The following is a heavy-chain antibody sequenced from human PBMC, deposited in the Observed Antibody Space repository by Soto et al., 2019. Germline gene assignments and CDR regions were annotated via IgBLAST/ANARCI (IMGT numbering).Heavy chain of an antibody. V-gene: IGHV4-31*03. J-gene: IGHJ5*02. Sequence: SETLSLTCTVSGGSISSGGYYWSWIRQHPGKGLEWIGYIYYSGSTYYNPSLKSRVTISVDTSKNQFSLKLSSVTAADTAVYYCARIVGVPAAARGNNWFDPWGQGTLVTVSS. CDR3: ARIVGVPAAARGNNWFDP. CDR2: IYYSGST. D-gene: IGHD2-2*01. CDR1: GGSISSGGYY.